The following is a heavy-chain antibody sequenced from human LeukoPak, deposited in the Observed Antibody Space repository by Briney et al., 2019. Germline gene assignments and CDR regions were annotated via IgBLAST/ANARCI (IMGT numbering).Heavy chain of an antibody. CDR3: ARRAYSGSYYYFDY. Sequence: SETLSLTCSVSVGSVNGHYWSWIRQPPGKGLEWIGYIYSGGSINYNPSLRGRLTTSVDPSKSQFSLTLNSVTAADTAVYYCARRAYSGSYYYFDYWGQGILVTVSS. CDR2: IYSGGSI. D-gene: IGHD1-26*01. CDR1: VGSVNGHY. J-gene: IGHJ4*02. V-gene: IGHV4-59*02.